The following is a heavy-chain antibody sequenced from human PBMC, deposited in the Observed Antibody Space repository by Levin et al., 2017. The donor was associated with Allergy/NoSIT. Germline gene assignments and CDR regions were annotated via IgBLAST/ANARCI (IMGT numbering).Heavy chain of an antibody. CDR2: INTNTGNP. V-gene: IGHV7-4-1*02. Sequence: ASVKVSCKASGYTFTSYAMNWVRQAPGQGLEWMGWINTNTGNPTYAQGFTGRFVFSLDTSVSTAYLQISSLKAEDTAVYYCARDISYCSSTSCYNPYGAFDIWGQGTMVTVSS. D-gene: IGHD2-2*02. CDR1: GYTFTSYA. J-gene: IGHJ3*02. CDR3: ARDISYCSSTSCYNPYGAFDI.